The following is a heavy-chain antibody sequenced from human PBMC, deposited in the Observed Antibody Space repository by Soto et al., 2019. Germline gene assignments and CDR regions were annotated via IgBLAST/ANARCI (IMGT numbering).Heavy chain of an antibody. Sequence: QVKLQESGPGRVEPSATLSLTCSVSGGSISSAGYYWSWIRQSPGKGLEWIGYIYFSGSAYYNPSLKSRVTISVETSKNNFSLKVTYMTAADTAVYFCARDAWRTGPEAAFDVWGQGTSVTVSS. V-gene: IGHV4-31*03. CDR1: GGSISSAGYY. CDR2: IYFSGSA. D-gene: IGHD1-1*01. CDR3: ARDAWRTGPEAAFDV. J-gene: IGHJ3*01.